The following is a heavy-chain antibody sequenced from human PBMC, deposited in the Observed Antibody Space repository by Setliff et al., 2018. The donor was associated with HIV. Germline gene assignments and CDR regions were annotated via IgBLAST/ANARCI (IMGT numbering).Heavy chain of an antibody. CDR3: ATTSHAYSSGWGPDY. V-gene: IGHV3-21*01. CDR1: GFTFSTYG. CDR2: ISSSSGHI. Sequence: KSGGSLRLSCTASGFTFSTYGMNWVRQAPGKGLEWVSSISSSSGHIYYADSVKARFTISRDNAKNSLYLQMNNLRTEDTAVYYCATTSHAYSSGWGPDYWGQGTLVTVSS. D-gene: IGHD6-19*01. J-gene: IGHJ4*02.